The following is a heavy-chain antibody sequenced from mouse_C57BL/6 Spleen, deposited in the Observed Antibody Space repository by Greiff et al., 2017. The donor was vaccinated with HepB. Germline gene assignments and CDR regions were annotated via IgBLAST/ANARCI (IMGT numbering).Heavy chain of an antibody. J-gene: IGHJ2*01. D-gene: IGHD1-1*01. CDR1: GYTFTSYW. CDR2: IDPSDSYT. CDR3: ARSGSSY. V-gene: IGHV1-50*01. Sequence: QVQLQQSGAELVKPGASVKLSCKASGYTFTSYWMQWVKQRPGQGLEWIGEIDPSDSYTNYNQKFKGKATLTVDTSSSTAYMQLSSLTSEDSAVYYCARSGSSYWGQGTTLTVSS.